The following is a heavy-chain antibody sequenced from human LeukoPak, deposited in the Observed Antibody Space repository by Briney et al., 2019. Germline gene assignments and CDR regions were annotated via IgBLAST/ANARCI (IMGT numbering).Heavy chain of an antibody. D-gene: IGHD3-22*01. J-gene: IGHJ4*02. Sequence: QPGGSLRLSCAASGFTFSSYWMHWVRQAPGKGLVWVSRVNSDGSSTTSADSVKGRFTISRDNAENTLYLQMNSLRAEATAVYYCARDRDDSSGYYLDYWGQGTLVTVSS. CDR2: VNSDGSST. V-gene: IGHV3-74*01. CDR1: GFTFSSYW. CDR3: ARDRDDSSGYYLDY.